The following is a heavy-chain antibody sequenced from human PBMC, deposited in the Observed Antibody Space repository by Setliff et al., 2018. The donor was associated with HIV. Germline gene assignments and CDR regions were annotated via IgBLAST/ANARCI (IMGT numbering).Heavy chain of an antibody. CDR1: GASLSGYY. CDR2: INYSGTT. Sequence: SETLSLTCAVYGASLSGYYWSWIPQPPGKGLEWIGEINYSGTTNYNPSLKSRATISVDTSKKQFSLKVRSVTAADAAVYFCARVVWTAAAGTLDYHYYGLDVWGQGTTVTVSS. J-gene: IGHJ6*02. D-gene: IGHD6-13*01. CDR3: ARVVWTAAAGTLDYHYYGLDV. V-gene: IGHV4-34*01.